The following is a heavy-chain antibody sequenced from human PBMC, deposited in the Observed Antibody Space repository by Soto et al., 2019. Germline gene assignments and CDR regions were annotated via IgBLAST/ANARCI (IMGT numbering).Heavy chain of an antibody. CDR3: ARVYSGSYYEFDY. CDR2: IYTSGST. J-gene: IGHJ4*02. CDR1: GGSVSSYF. V-gene: IGHV4-4*07. D-gene: IGHD1-26*01. Sequence: LSLTCNVSGGSVSSYFWSWIRQPAGKGLEWIGRIYTSGSTNYNPSLKSRVTMSVDTSKNQFSLKLSSVTAADTAVYYCARVYSGSYYEFDYWGQGTLVTVSS.